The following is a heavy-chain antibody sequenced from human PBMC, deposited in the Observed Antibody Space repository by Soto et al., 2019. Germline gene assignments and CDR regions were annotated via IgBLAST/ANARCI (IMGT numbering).Heavy chain of an antibody. D-gene: IGHD2-15*01. Sequence: GGSLRLSCAASGFTFSSYGMHWVRQAPGKGLEWVAVISYDGSNKYYADSVKGRFTISRHNSKNTLYLQMNSLRAEDTAVYYCARVGYCSGGSCTGGVWYFDLWGRGTLVTVSS. V-gene: IGHV3-30*03. CDR1: GFTFSSYG. CDR2: ISYDGSNK. CDR3: ARVGYCSGGSCTGGVWYFDL. J-gene: IGHJ2*01.